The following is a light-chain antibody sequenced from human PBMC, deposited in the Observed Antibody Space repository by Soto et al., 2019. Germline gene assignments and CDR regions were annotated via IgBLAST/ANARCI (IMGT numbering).Light chain of an antibody. V-gene: IGKV3-11*01. CDR2: EAS. CDR3: QQRSSWPGT. CDR1: QSVSSY. Sequence: EIVLTQSPATLSLSPGERATLSCRASQSVSSYLAWYQQKPGQAPRLLIYEASNRATDIPARFSGSGSGTDFTLTISSLEPEDFVVYYCQQRSSWPGTFGQGTKVEIK. J-gene: IGKJ1*01.